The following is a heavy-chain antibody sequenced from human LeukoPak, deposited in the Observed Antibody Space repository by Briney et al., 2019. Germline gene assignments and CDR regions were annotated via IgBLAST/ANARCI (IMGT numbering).Heavy chain of an antibody. CDR3: ASGHPELSSFDY. J-gene: IGHJ4*02. CDR1: GGSISSGGYY. V-gene: IGHV4-31*03. D-gene: IGHD1-26*01. Sequence: SETLSLTCTVSGGSISSGGYYWSWIRQHPGKGLEWIGYIYYSGGTYYNPSLKSRVTISVDTSKNQFSLKLSSVTAADTAVYYCASGHPELSSFDYWGQGTLVTVSS. CDR2: IYYSGGT.